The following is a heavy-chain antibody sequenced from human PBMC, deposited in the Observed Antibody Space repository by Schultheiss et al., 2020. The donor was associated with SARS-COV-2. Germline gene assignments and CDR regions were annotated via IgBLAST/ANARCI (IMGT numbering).Heavy chain of an antibody. Sequence: ASVKVSCKASGYTFTGYYMHWVRQAPGQGLEWMAWINPNSGGTNYAQKFQGRVTMTRDTSISTAYMELSRLRSDDTAVYYCARGGGDIVVVPAEYYYYMDVWGKGTTVTVSS. J-gene: IGHJ6*03. D-gene: IGHD2-2*01. CDR3: ARGGGDIVVVPAEYYYYMDV. CDR2: INPNSGGT. V-gene: IGHV1-2*02. CDR1: GYTFTGYY.